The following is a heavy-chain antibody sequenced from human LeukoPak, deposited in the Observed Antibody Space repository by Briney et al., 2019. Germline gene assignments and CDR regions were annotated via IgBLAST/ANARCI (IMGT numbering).Heavy chain of an antibody. CDR3: ARRRGMRQLWPYNWFDP. CDR2: INHSGST. CDR1: GGSFSGYY. D-gene: IGHD5-18*01. V-gene: IGHV4-34*01. J-gene: IGHJ5*02. Sequence: SETLSLTCAVYGGSFSGYYWSWIRQPPGKGLEWIGEINHSGSTNYNPSLKSRVTISVDTSKNQFSLKLSSVTAADTAVYYCARRRGMRQLWPYNWFDPWGQGTLVTVSS.